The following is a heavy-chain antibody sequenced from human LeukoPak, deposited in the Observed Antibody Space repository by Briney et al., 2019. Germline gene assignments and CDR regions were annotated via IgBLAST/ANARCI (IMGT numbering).Heavy chain of an antibody. CDR2: IYYSGST. CDR1: GGSISSGGYY. Sequence: SQTLSLTCTVSGGSISSGGYYWSWIRQHPGKGLEWIGYIYYSGSTYYNPSLKSRVTISVDTSKNQFSLKLSSVTAADTAVYYCARQGDYYDSSGYLGVHFDYWGQGTLVTVSS. V-gene: IGHV4-31*03. CDR3: ARQGDYYDSSGYLGVHFDY. J-gene: IGHJ4*02. D-gene: IGHD3-22*01.